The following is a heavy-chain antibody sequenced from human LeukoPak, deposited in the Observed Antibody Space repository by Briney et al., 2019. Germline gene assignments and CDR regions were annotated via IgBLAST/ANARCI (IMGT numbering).Heavy chain of an antibody. CDR2: ISGSGGST. D-gene: IGHD5-24*01. CDR3: AKMDGYSPGY. Sequence: EWVSAISGSGGSTYYADSVKGRFTISRDNSKNTLYLQMNSLRAEDTAVYYCAKMDGYSPGYWGQGTLVTVSS. J-gene: IGHJ4*02. V-gene: IGHV3-23*01.